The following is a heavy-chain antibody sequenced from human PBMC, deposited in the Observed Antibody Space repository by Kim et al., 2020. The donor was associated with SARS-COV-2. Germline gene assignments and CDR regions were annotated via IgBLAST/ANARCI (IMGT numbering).Heavy chain of an antibody. V-gene: IGHV1-3*01. Sequence: ASVKVSCKASGYTFTSYAIHWLRQAPGQRLEYMGWINGGDGNTKYSQKFEHRVTISTDTSANTAYMELSSLTSEDTAIYYCARAELSDEGSYRWFHPWGQGTLVAVSS. CDR3: ARAELSDEGSYRWFHP. CDR1: GYTFTSYA. D-gene: IGHD3-16*02. CDR2: INGGDGNT. J-gene: IGHJ5*02.